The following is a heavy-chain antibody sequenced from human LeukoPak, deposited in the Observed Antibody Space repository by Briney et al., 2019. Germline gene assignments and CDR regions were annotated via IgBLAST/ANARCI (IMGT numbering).Heavy chain of an antibody. Sequence: SETLSLTCAVYGGSFSGYYWSWIRQPPGKGLEWIGEIDHSGSTNYNPSLKSRVTISVDTSKNQFSLKLSSVTAADTAVYYCARASWSTVSNWFDPWGQGTLVTVSS. D-gene: IGHD4-17*01. J-gene: IGHJ5*02. CDR3: ARASWSTVSNWFDP. V-gene: IGHV4-34*01. CDR2: IDHSGST. CDR1: GGSFSGYY.